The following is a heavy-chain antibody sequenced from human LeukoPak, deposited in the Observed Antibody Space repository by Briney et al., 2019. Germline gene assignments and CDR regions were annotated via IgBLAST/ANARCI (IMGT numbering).Heavy chain of an antibody. J-gene: IGHJ6*03. Sequence: PGGSLRLSCAASGFTFSSYGMHWVRQAPGKGLEGVAVIWYDGSNKYYADSVKGRFTISRDNSKNTLYLQMNSLRAEDTAVYYCARSGWDYYDSSGYYYALYYYYMDVWGKGTTVTVSS. CDR2: IWYDGSNK. D-gene: IGHD3-22*01. CDR1: GFTFSSYG. V-gene: IGHV3-33*01. CDR3: ARSGWDYYDSSGYYYALYYYYMDV.